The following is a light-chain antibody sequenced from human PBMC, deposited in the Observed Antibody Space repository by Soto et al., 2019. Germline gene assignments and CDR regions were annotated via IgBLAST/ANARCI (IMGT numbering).Light chain of an antibody. V-gene: IGLV2-14*01. CDR2: DVS. CDR1: SSDVGGYNY. Sequence: QSVLTQSASVSGSPGQSITISCTGTSSDVGGYNYVSWYQQHPGKAPKLMIYDVSNRPSGVSNRFSGSKSGNTASLTISGLQAEDEADYYCSSYTSSRSVLFGGGTKATVL. J-gene: IGLJ2*01. CDR3: SSYTSSRSVL.